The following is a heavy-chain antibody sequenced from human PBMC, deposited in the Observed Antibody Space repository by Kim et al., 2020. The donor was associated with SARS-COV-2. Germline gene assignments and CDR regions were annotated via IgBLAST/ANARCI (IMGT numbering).Heavy chain of an antibody. Sequence: ADSVKGRFTISRDNAKNSLYLQMNSLRAEDTALDYCATDGSGWLTYGMDVWGQGTTVTVSS. J-gene: IGHJ6*02. CDR3: ATDGSGWLTYGMDV. V-gene: IGHV3-9*01. D-gene: IGHD6-19*01.